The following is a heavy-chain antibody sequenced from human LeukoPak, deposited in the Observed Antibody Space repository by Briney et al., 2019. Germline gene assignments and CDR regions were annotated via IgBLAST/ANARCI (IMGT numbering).Heavy chain of an antibody. CDR1: GLTVSKNY. V-gene: IGHV3-53*01. Sequence: GGSLRLSCAASGLTVSKNYMSWVRQAPGKGLESVSVIYSGGSTYYADSVRGRFIISRDDSKNTLYLQMNSLRVEDTAVYYCARVGGHWGQGTLVTVSS. CDR3: ARVGGH. CDR2: IYSGGST. J-gene: IGHJ4*02. D-gene: IGHD3-10*01.